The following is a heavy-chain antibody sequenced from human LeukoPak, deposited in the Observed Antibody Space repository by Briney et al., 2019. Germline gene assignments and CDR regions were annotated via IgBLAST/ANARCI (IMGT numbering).Heavy chain of an antibody. CDR2: IYYSGST. CDR3: AGPAMVRGEDY. J-gene: IGHJ4*02. CDR1: GGSISSSSYY. V-gene: IGHV4-39*01. D-gene: IGHD3-10*01. Sequence: PSETLSLTCTVSGGSISSSSYYWGWIRQPPGKGLEWIGSIYYSGSTYYNPSLKSRVTISVDTSKNQFSLKLSSVTAANTAVYYCAGPAMVRGEDYWGQGTLVTVSS.